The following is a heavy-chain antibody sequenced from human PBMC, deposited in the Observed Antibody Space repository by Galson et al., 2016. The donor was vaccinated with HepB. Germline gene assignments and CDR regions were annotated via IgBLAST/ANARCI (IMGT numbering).Heavy chain of an antibody. V-gene: IGHV3-7*03. CDR3: AKAFGWDGPWTGH. CDR1: GFSFSNYW. Sequence: SLRLSCAASGFSFSNYWMSWVRQAPGKGLEWVANIKQDGSEKNYVDSVKGRFTISRDNTKNSLYLQMTSLRAEDTAVYYCAKAFGWDGPWTGHWGQGTLVTVSS. CDR2: IKQDGSEK. J-gene: IGHJ4*02. D-gene: IGHD1-26*01.